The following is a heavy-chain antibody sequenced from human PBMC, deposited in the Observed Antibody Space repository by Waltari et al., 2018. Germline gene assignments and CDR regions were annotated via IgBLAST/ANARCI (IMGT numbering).Heavy chain of an antibody. Sequence: QVQLQESGPGLVKPSETLTLTCAVSGYSISSGYYWGWIRQPPGKGLEWIGSIYHSGSTYYNPSLKSRVTISVDTSKNQFSLKLSSVTAADTAVYYCARHSRQGLLALDYWGQGTLVTVSS. CDR3: ARHSRQGLLALDY. CDR2: IYHSGST. J-gene: IGHJ4*02. D-gene: IGHD3-22*01. V-gene: IGHV4-38-2*01. CDR1: GYSISSGYY.